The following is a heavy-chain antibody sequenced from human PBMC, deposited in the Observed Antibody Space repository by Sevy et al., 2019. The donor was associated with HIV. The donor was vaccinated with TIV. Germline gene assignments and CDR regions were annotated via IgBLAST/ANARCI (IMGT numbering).Heavy chain of an antibody. CDR2: ISFNGDNA. J-gene: IGHJ4*02. CDR1: GLTFRTYA. CDR3: ARGPEWELTSFLSH. D-gene: IGHD1-26*01. Sequence: GGSLRLSCAASGLTFRTYAFHWVRQTPGRGLEWIGLISFNGDNAFYANSVRGRFTISRDNSMNILYLQMTSLTPDDTAVYYCARGPEWELTSFLSHWGQGTLVTVSS. V-gene: IGHV3-30*04.